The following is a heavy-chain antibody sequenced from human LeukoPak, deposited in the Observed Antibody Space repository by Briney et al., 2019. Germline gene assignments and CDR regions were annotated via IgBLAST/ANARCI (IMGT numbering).Heavy chain of an antibody. D-gene: IGHD4/OR15-4a*01. CDR2: INHSGST. CDR3: AKEAQLSTMLNWFDP. V-gene: IGHV4-34*01. Sequence: SETLSLTCAVYGGSFSGYYWSWIRQPPGKGLEWIGEINHSGSTNYNPSLKSRVTISVDTSRNQFSLKLTSVTAADTAVYYCAKEAQLSTMLNWFDPWGQGTLVTVSS. J-gene: IGHJ5*02. CDR1: GGSFSGYY.